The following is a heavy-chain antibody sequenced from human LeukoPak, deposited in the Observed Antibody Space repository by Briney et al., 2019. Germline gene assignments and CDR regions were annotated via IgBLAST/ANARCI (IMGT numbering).Heavy chain of an antibody. Sequence: GGSLRLSCAASGFTFSSYWMHWVRQAPGKGLVWVSRINTDGSGTSYADSVRGRFTISRDNAKNTLYLQMNSLRAGDTAVYYCARRTGGVYYDYYMDVWGKGTTGTVS. V-gene: IGHV3-74*01. D-gene: IGHD7-27*01. J-gene: IGHJ6*03. CDR2: INTDGSGT. CDR1: GFTFSSYW. CDR3: ARRTGGVYYDYYMDV.